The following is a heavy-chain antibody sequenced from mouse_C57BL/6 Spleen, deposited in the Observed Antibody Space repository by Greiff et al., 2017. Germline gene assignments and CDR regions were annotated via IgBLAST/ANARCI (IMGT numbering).Heavy chain of an antibody. CDR2: INPNNGGT. V-gene: IGHV1-26*01. J-gene: IGHJ4*01. CDR3: ARNFAMDY. CDR1: GYTFTDYY. Sequence: EVKLQQSGPELVKPGASVKISCTASGYTFTDYYMNWVKQSHGKSLEWIGDINPNNGGTSYNQKFKGKATLTVDKSSSTAYMELRSLTSEDSAVYYCARNFAMDYWGQGTSVTVSS.